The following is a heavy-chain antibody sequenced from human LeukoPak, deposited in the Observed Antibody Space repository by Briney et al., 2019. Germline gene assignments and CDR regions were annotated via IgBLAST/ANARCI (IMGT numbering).Heavy chain of an antibody. J-gene: IGHJ4*02. CDR3: AKSFTYGSGSSFDY. V-gene: IGHV3-74*01. CDR1: GFTFSSYW. Sequence: GGSLRLSCAASGFTFSSYWMHWVRQAPGKGLVWVSRINSDGSSTSYADSVKGRFTISRDNSKNSLYLQMNSLRTEDTALYYCAKSFTYGSGSSFDYWGQGTLVTVSS. CDR2: INSDGSST. D-gene: IGHD3-10*01.